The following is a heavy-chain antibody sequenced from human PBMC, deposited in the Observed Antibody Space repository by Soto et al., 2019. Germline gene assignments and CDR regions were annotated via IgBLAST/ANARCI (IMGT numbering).Heavy chain of an antibody. V-gene: IGHV1-2*02. CDR2: INPNSRGT. J-gene: IGHJ5*02. CDR3: ARVTLKAGNWFDP. CDR1: GYTFTDYF. Sequence: ASVKVSGEASGYTFTDYFIHWMRQVPGQGFEWMGWINPNSRGTNYAQKFQGRVTMTRDTSNSTAYMELRGLRSDDTAVYYCARVTLKAGNWFDPWGQGTLVTVSS.